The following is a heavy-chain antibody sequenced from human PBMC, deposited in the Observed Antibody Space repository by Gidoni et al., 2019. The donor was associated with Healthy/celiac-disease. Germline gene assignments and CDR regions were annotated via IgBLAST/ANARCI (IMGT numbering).Heavy chain of an antibody. CDR2: IYRGGST. CDR3: ASWSRDDYGDSWYFDL. D-gene: IGHD4-17*01. J-gene: IGHJ2*01. CDR1: GVTVSSNY. V-gene: IGHV3-66*02. Sequence: EVQLVESGGGLVQPGGSLRLSCAASGVTVSSNYMSWVRQAPGKGLEWVSVIYRGGSTYYADSVKGRFTISRDNSKNTLYLQMNSLRAEDTAVYYCASWSRDDYGDSWYFDLWGRGTLVTVSS.